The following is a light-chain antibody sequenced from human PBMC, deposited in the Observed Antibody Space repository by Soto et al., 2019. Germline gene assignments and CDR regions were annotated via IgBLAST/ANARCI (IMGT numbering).Light chain of an antibody. CDR1: QGISSF. CDR3: KQLNSYPIT. CDR2: AAS. V-gene: IGKV1-9*01. J-gene: IGKJ5*01. Sequence: IPLTLNPSSLSASVGDSVTMAVGASQGISSFLAWYQQKPGKAPKLLLYAASTLQSGVPSRFSGSGSGTDFTLTISSLQPEDFVTYFCKQLNSYPITFGQGTRLEIK.